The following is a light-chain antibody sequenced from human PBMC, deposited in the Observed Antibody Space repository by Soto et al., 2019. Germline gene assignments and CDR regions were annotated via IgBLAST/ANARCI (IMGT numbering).Light chain of an antibody. CDR2: KGS. CDR3: QQYNTYPLT. V-gene: IGKV1-5*03. Sequence: DIQMTQSPSTLSASVGDRVTITCRASQRISTWLAWYQQKPGKAPKLLIYKGSSLEAGVPSRFSGSGSGTEFNITISSLQPDYFATYYCQQYNTYPLTFGGGTTVEIK. J-gene: IGKJ4*01. CDR1: QRISTW.